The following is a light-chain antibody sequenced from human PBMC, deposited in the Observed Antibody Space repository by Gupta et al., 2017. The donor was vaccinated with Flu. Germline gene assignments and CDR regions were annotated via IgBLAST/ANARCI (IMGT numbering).Light chain of an antibody. Sequence: QSALTQPPSASGSPGQSVTISCTGTSSDVGGYNYVSWYQHHPGNAPKLMIYEVNKRPSGVPDRFSGSKSGNTASLTVSVLQAEDEADYYCSSYAVSNFLVFGGGTKLTVL. V-gene: IGLV2-8*01. CDR1: SSDVGGYNY. CDR3: SSYAVSNFLV. J-gene: IGLJ2*01. CDR2: EVN.